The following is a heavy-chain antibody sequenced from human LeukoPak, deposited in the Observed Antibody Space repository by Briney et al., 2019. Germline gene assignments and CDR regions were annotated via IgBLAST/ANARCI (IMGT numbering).Heavy chain of an antibody. CDR2: TNQDGNQR. J-gene: IGHJ4*02. CDR1: GFTFRSYW. CDR3: ARSDTSRPFDY. Sequence: GGSLRLSCAASGFTFRSYWMSWLRHAPGEGLECVANTNQDGNQRYYVDSVKGRFTISRDNAKNSLYVQMSSLRPEDTAVYYCARSDTSRPFDYWGQGTLVTVSS. V-gene: IGHV3-7*01.